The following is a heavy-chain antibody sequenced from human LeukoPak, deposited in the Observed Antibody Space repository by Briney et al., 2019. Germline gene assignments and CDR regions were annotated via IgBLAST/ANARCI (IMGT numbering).Heavy chain of an antibody. J-gene: IGHJ4*02. Sequence: GGSLRLSCAASGFTFSSYSMNWVRQAPGKGLEWVSSISSSSSYIYYADSVKGRFTISRDNAKNSLYLQMNSLRAEDTAVYYCARDSGFRRYSGSLFDYWGQGTLVTVSS. CDR3: ARDSGFRRYSGSLFDY. CDR2: ISSSSSYI. V-gene: IGHV3-21*01. CDR1: GFTFSSYS. D-gene: IGHD1-26*01.